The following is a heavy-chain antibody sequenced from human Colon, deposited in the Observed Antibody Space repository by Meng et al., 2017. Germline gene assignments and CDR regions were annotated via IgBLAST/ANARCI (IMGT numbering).Heavy chain of an antibody. CDR1: GGSVISNSYY. Sequence: QRTESGPGLVRLSETLSLTCTVSGGSVISNSYYWSWIRQSPGKGLEWIGFIYYSGSTNYNPSLKSRVTISVDTSKNQFSLKVSSVTAADTAVYYCARDSGYDKNWFDPWGQGTLVTVSS. CDR3: ARDSGYDKNWFDP. D-gene: IGHD5-12*01. CDR2: IYYSGST. J-gene: IGHJ5*02. V-gene: IGHV4-61*01.